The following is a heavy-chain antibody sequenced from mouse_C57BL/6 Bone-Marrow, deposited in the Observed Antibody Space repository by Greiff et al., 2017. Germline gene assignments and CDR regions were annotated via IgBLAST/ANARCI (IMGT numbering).Heavy chain of an antibody. CDR1: GYAFSSSW. J-gene: IGHJ2*01. CDR2: IYPGDGDT. Sequence: VQLQQSGPELVKPGASVKISCKASGYAFSSSWMNWVKQRPGKGLEWIGRIYPGDGDTNYNGKFKGKATLTADKSSSTAYMQLSSLTSEDSAVSFCAESIGYYWGQGTTLTVSS. CDR3: AESIGYY. D-gene: IGHD3-1*01. V-gene: IGHV1-82*01.